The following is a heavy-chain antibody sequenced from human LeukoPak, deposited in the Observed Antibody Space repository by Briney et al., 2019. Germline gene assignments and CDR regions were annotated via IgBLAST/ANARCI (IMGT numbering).Heavy chain of an antibody. CDR3: AKDPRSRGWYGYYFDY. J-gene: IGHJ4*02. D-gene: IGHD6-19*01. Sequence: GGSLRLSCAASGFTFSSYAMSWVRQAPGKGLEWVSAISGSGGRTYYADSVKGRFTISRDNSKNTLYLQMNSLRAEDTAVYYCAKDPRSRGWYGYYFDYWGQGTLVTVSS. CDR1: GFTFSSYA. V-gene: IGHV3-23*01. CDR2: ISGSGGRT.